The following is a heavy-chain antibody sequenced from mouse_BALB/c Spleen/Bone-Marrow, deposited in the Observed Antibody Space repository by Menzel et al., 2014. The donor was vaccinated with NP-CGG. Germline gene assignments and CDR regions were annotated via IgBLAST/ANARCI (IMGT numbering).Heavy chain of an antibody. CDR3: ARGNYGSSPWFAY. J-gene: IGHJ3*01. CDR1: GYTFSSYW. V-gene: IGHV1-9*01. D-gene: IGHD1-1*01. Sequence: VKLVESGAELMKPGASVKISCKATGYTFSSYWIEWVKQGPGHGLEWIGEILPGSGSTNYNEKFKGKATFTADTSSNTAYMQLSSLTSEDSAVYYCARGNYGSSPWFAYWGQGTPVTVSA. CDR2: ILPGSGST.